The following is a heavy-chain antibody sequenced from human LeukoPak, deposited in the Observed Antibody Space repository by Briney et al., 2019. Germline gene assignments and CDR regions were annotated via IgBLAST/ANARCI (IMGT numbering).Heavy chain of an antibody. D-gene: IGHD5-18*01. CDR1: GGSISSYY. CDR3: ARDLGTPMRGDY. J-gene: IGHJ4*02. CDR2: IYHSGST. Sequence: SETLSLTCTVSGGSISSYYWSWIRQPPGKGLEWIGYIYHSGSTNYNPSLKSRVTISVDTSKNQFSLKLSSVTAADTAVYYCARDLGTPMRGDYWGQGTLVTVSS. V-gene: IGHV4-59*12.